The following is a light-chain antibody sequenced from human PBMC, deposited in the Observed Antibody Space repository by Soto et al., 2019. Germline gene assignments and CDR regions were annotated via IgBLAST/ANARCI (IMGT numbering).Light chain of an antibody. CDR1: QSVSNNY. J-gene: IGKJ1*01. V-gene: IGKV3-20*01. CDR3: QQYKSFWT. Sequence: EIVLTQSPGTLSLSPGERATLSCRASQSVSNNYLAWYQQKPGQAPRLLIYGASNRATGIPDRFSGSGSGTDFTLTISSLQSEDFATYYCQQYKSFWTFGQGTKV. CDR2: GAS.